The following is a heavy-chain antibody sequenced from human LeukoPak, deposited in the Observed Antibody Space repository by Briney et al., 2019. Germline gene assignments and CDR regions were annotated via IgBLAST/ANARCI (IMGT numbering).Heavy chain of an antibody. Sequence: PGGSLRLSCAASGFTFSSYGMHWVRPAPGKGLEGVAFIRYEGRKKYYADSVQGRFTISRDNSKNTLYLQMNSVRAEDTAVYYCAKAYKGYCSGGSCYSIPPVWGQGTLVTVSS. J-gene: IGHJ4*02. CDR3: AKAYKGYCSGGSCYSIPPV. CDR1: GFTFSSYG. D-gene: IGHD2-15*01. V-gene: IGHV3-30*02. CDR2: IRYEGRKK.